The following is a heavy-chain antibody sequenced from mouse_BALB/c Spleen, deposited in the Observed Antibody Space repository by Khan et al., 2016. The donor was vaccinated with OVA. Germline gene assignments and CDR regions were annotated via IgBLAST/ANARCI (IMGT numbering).Heavy chain of an antibody. CDR1: GFTFSSYG. Sequence: EVELVESGGDLVKPGGSLKLSCAASGFTFSSYGMSWVRQTPDKRLECVATISSGGSYTYYPDSVKGRFTISRDNAKNTLYLQMSSLKSEETAMYYCARDGEVGRGYWGQGTTLTVSS. J-gene: IGHJ2*01. D-gene: IGHD1-1*02. CDR2: ISSGGSYT. V-gene: IGHV5-6*01. CDR3: ARDGEVGRGY.